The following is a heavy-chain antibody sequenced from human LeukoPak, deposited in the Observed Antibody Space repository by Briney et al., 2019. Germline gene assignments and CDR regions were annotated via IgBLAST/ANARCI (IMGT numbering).Heavy chain of an antibody. CDR2: IYAGDSDT. D-gene: IGHD5-24*01. CDR1: GYSFTTFW. V-gene: IGHV5-51*01. Sequence: GESLKISCKGSGYSFTTFWIDWVRQMPGKGLEWMGIIYAGDSDTRYSPSFQGQVTISVDKSISTAFLQWNSLKASNTAMYYCARQGYNSMEVWGQGTAVTVSS. J-gene: IGHJ6*02. CDR3: ARQGYNSMEV.